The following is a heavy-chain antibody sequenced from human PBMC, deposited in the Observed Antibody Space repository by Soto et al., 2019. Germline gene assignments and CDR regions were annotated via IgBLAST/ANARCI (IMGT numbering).Heavy chain of an antibody. Sequence: PGGVLRLSCAASDFSLSPYWMHWVRQVPGRGLEWVARLSSDGFGAAYADSVKGRFFISRDIARNTLSLQMNSLRADDTAVYYCARDLGGPDYWGRGTSVTVSS. V-gene: IGHV3-74*03. CDR1: DFSLSPYW. CDR2: LSSDGFGA. CDR3: ARDLGGPDY. J-gene: IGHJ4*02. D-gene: IGHD3-16*01.